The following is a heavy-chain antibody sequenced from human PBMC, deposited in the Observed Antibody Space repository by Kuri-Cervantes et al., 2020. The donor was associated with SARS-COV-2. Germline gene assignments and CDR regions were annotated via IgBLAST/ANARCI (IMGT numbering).Heavy chain of an antibody. CDR3: ASPRGGYSYGYGGGQFDY. D-gene: IGHD5-18*01. CDR1: GFTFSSYA. CDR2: ISYDGSIK. Sequence: GESLKISCAASGFTFSSYAMHWVRQAPGKGLEWVAVISYDGSIKYYADSVKGRFTISRDNSKNTLYLQMNSLRAEDTAVYYCASPRGGYSYGYGGGQFDYWGQGTLVTVSS. V-gene: IGHV3-30*04. J-gene: IGHJ4*02.